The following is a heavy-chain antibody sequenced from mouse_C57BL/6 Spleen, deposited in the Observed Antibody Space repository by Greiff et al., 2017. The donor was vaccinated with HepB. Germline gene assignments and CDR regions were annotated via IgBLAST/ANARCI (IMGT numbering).Heavy chain of an antibody. D-gene: IGHD1-1*01. Sequence: VQLQQSGAELVKPGASVKISCKASGYAFSSYWMNWVKQRPGKGLEWIGQIYTGDGDTNYNGKFKGTATLTADKSSSTAYMQLSSLTSEDSAVYFCARYHIVAGFDYWGQGTTLTVSS. CDR3: ARYHIVAGFDY. J-gene: IGHJ2*01. V-gene: IGHV1-80*01. CDR1: GYAFSSYW. CDR2: IYTGDGDT.